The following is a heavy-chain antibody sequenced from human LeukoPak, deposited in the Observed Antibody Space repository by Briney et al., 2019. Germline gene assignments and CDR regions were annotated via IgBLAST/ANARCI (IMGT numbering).Heavy chain of an antibody. J-gene: IGHJ4*02. CDR2: IIPIFGTA. V-gene: IGHV1-69*13. D-gene: IGHD1-26*01. CDR3: ARLVGAADPNDY. Sequence: ASVKVSCKASGGTFISYAISWVRQAPGQGLEWMGGIIPIFGTANYAQKFQGRVTITADESTSTAYMELSSLRSEDTAVYYCARLVGAADPNDYWGQGTLVTVSS. CDR1: GGTFISYA.